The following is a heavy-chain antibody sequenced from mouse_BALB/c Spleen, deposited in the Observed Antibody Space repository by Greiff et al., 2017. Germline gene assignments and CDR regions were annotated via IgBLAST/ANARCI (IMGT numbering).Heavy chain of an antibody. Sequence: QVQLQQSGAELAKPGASVKMSCKASGYTFTSYWMHWVKQRPGQGLEWIGYINPSTGYTEYNQKFKDKATLTADKSSSTAYMQLSSLTSEDSAVYYCAREGLGKVYFDVWGAGTTVTVSS. CDR2: INPSTGYT. V-gene: IGHV1-7*01. CDR3: AREGLGKVYFDV. J-gene: IGHJ1*01. CDR1: GYTFTSYW. D-gene: IGHD4-1*01.